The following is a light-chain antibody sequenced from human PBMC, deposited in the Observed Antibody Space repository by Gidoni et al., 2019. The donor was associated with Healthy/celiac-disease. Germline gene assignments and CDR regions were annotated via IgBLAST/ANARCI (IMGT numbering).Light chain of an antibody. J-gene: IGLJ2*01. CDR2: GNS. CDR1: TSNIGAGYD. Sequence: QSVLTQPPSVSAPPGQRVTISCTGSTSNIGAGYDVLWYQQLPGTAPKLLIYGNSNRPSGVPDRFSGSKSGTSASLAITGLQAEDEADYYCQSYDSSLSGAVVFGGGTKLTVL. V-gene: IGLV1-40*01. CDR3: QSYDSSLSGAVV.